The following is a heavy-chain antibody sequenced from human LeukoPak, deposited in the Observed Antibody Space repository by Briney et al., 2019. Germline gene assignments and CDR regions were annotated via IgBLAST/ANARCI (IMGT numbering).Heavy chain of an antibody. V-gene: IGHV1-8*01. Sequence: ASVKVPRKASGYTFTSYDINWVRQATGQGLEWMGWMNPNSGNTGYAQKFQGRVTMTRNTSISTAYMELSSLRSEDTAVYYCARGGITMVRGVITNLGYYYGMDVWGQGTTVTVSS. CDR3: ARGGITMVRGVITNLGYYYGMDV. CDR1: GYTFTSYD. CDR2: MNPNSGNT. J-gene: IGHJ6*02. D-gene: IGHD3-10*01.